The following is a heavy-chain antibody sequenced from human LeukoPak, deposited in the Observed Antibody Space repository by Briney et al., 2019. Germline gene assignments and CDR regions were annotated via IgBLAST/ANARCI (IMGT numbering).Heavy chain of an antibody. Sequence: SVKVSCKASGGTFSSYAISWVRQAPGQGLEWMGGIIPIFGTANYAQKFQGRVTITTDESTSTAYMELSSLRSEDTAVYYCVRGPGLNPQRNWFDPWGQGTLVTVSS. J-gene: IGHJ5*02. CDR1: GGTFSSYA. V-gene: IGHV1-69*05. CDR3: VRGPGLNPQRNWFDP. CDR2: IIPIFGTA. D-gene: IGHD1-14*01.